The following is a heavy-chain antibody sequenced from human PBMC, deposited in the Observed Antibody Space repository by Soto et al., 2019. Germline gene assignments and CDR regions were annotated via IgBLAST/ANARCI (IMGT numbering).Heavy chain of an antibody. Sequence: QVQLQESGPGLVKPSQTLSLTCTVSGGSVSSGGYYWTWIRQHPGKGLEWIGYSYYSGSTYNNPSRRGRFTQSGDTSKNQFCLELSSVTAGDPAVYYCAGGPPCGYDCRGGYGMGVWGQGTTVPVSS. CDR1: GGSVSSGGYY. D-gene: IGHD5-12*01. J-gene: IGHJ6*02. V-gene: IGHV4-31*03. CDR3: AGGPPCGYDCRGGYGMGV. CDR2: SYYSGST.